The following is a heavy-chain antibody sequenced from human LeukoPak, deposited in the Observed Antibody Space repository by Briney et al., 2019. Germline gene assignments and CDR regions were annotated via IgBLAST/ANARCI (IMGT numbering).Heavy chain of an antibody. J-gene: IGHJ1*01. Sequence: SETLSLTCSVSGGSIRSYYWGWIRQPPGKGLEWIGYTFHTGRTNYNPSLKSRVTISLDTSKNQFSLKVSSVTAADTAVYYCASSSGYDSAVYFPHWGQGTLLTVSS. CDR3: ASSSGYDSAVYFPH. V-gene: IGHV4-59*12. CDR2: TFHTGRT. D-gene: IGHD5-12*01. CDR1: GGSIRSYY.